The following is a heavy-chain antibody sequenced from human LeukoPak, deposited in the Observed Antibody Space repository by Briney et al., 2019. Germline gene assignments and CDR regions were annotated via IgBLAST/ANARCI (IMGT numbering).Heavy chain of an antibody. D-gene: IGHD4-23*01. V-gene: IGHV1-2*02. Sequence: ASVTVSCKASGYTFTGYYMHWVRQAPGQGLEWMGWINPNSGGTNYAQKFQGRVTMTRDTSISTAYMELSRLRSDDTAVYYCARDQAATVVTRTLYYYYYGMDVWGQGTTVTVSS. CDR2: INPNSGGT. J-gene: IGHJ6*02. CDR3: ARDQAATVVTRTLYYYYYGMDV. CDR1: GYTFTGYY.